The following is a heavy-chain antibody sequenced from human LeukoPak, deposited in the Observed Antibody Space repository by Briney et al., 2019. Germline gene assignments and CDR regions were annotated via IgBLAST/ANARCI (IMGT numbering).Heavy chain of an antibody. CDR1: GGTFSSYA. CDR2: IIPIFGTA. J-gene: IGHJ3*02. CDR3: ARDLPEDANAFDI. V-gene: IGHV1-69*06. Sequence: ASVKVSCKASGGTFSSYAISWVRQAPGQGLEWMGGIIPIFGTANYAQKFQGRVTITADKSTSTAYMELSSLRSEDTAVYYCARDLPEDANAFDIWGQGTMVTVSS.